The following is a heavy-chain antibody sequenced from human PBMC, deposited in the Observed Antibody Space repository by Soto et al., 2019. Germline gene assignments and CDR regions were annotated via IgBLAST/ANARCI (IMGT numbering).Heavy chain of an antibody. V-gene: IGHV4-31*03. D-gene: IGHD3-22*01. CDR1: GGPISSGHYY. J-gene: IGHJ6*02. CDR2: IYYSGSA. Sequence: SETLSLTCTVSGGPISSGHYYWSWIRQHPGKGLEWIGCIYYSGSAYYSPSLRSRVTISVDTSKNQFSLKLSSVTAADTAVYFCARDHYYDSSGYPCYYGMDVWGQGTTVTVSS. CDR3: ARDHYYDSSGYPCYYGMDV.